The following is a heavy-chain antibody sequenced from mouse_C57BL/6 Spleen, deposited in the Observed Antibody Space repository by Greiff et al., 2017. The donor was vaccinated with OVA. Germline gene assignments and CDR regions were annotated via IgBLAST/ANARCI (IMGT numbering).Heavy chain of an antibody. Sequence: QVTLKESGAELVKPGASVKISCKASGYAFSSYWMNWVKQRPGKGLEWIGQIYPGDGDTNYNGKFKGKATLTADKSSSTAYMQLSSLTSEDSAVYFCARDFTTVFDYWGQGTTLTVSS. CDR3: ARDFTTVFDY. D-gene: IGHD1-1*01. CDR2: IYPGDGDT. J-gene: IGHJ2*01. V-gene: IGHV1-80*01. CDR1: GYAFSSYW.